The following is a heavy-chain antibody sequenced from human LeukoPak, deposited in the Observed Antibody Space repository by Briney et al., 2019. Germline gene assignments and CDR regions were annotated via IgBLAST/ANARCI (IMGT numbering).Heavy chain of an antibody. CDR2: ISGSGGST. D-gene: IGHD6-19*01. J-gene: IGHJ4*02. V-gene: IGHV3-23*01. Sequence: GASLRLSCAASGFTSSSYAMSWVRQAPGKGLEWVSAISGSGGSTYYADSVKGRFTISRDNSKNTLYLQMNSLRAEDTAVYYCAKDQVEQWLTDFDYWGQGTLVTVSS. CDR3: AKDQVEQWLTDFDY. CDR1: GFTSSSYA.